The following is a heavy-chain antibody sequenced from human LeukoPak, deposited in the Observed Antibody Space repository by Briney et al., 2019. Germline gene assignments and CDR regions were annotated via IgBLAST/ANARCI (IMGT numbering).Heavy chain of an antibody. CDR2: ITNSGSGI. CDR1: GFIFSDYY. CDR3: AKAVNGYSSGWYHYYFDY. D-gene: IGHD6-19*01. V-gene: IGHV3-11*01. J-gene: IGHJ4*02. Sequence: PGGSLRLSCAASGFIFSDYYMTWVRQAPGKGLEPISYITNSGSGIFYADSVKGRLTISRDNSKNTLYLQMNSLRAEDTAVYYCAKAVNGYSSGWYHYYFDYWGQGTLVTVSS.